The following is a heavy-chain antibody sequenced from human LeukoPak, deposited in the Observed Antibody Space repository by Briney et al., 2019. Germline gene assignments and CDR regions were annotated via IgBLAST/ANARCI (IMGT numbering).Heavy chain of an antibody. J-gene: IGHJ4*02. D-gene: IGHD3-10*01. CDR1: GFTFSSYS. CDR3: ARTGGSGIGTFDY. Sequence: PGGSLRLSCAASGFTFSSYSMNWVRQAPGKGLEWVSSISSSSSYIYYADSVKGRFTISRDNAKNSLYLQMNSLRAKDTAVYYCARTGGSGIGTFDYWGQGTLVTVSS. V-gene: IGHV3-21*01. CDR2: ISSSSSYI.